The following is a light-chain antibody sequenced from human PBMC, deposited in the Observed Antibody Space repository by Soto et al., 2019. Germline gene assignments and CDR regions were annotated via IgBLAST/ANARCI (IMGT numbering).Light chain of an antibody. CDR2: DAS. V-gene: IGKV3-11*01. J-gene: IGKJ5*01. Sequence: EIVLTQSPATLSLSPGERATLSCRARQSVRSYLAWYQHKPGQAPRLLIYDASNRATGIPTRFSGSGSGTDFTLTISSLEPEDFAVYYCQQRSNWPPITFGQGTRLEI. CDR1: QSVRSY. CDR3: QQRSNWPPIT.